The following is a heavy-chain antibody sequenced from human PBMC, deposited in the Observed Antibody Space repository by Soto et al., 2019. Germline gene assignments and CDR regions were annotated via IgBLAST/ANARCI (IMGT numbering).Heavy chain of an antibody. D-gene: IGHD2-2*01. J-gene: IGHJ6*02. CDR3: ARILEYCSSTSCYYYYYGMDV. Sequence: EVHLLESGGGLVQPGGSLRLSCAASGFTFSSYAMSWARQAPGKGLEWVSTLRGSGGSAYYADSVKGRFTISRDNAKNSLYLQMNSLRDEDTAVYYCARILEYCSSTSCYYYYYGMDVWGQGTTVTVSS. CDR1: GFTFSSYA. V-gene: IGHV3-23*01. CDR2: LRGSGGSA.